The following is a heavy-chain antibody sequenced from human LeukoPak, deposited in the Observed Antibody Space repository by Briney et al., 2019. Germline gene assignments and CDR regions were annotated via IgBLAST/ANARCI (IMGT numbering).Heavy chain of an antibody. J-gene: IGHJ6*03. CDR2: ISTDGGIT. CDR1: GFTFTNYA. CDR3: AKEGTSLRYFDWLSRPLYYMDV. V-gene: IGHV3-64*01. D-gene: IGHD3-9*01. Sequence: GGSLRLSCAASGFTFTNYAMHWVRQAPGKGLEHVSAISTDGGITYYANSVKGRFTISRDNSKNTLYLQMGSLRAEDTAVYYCAKEGTSLRYFDWLSRPLYYMDVWGKGTTVTISS.